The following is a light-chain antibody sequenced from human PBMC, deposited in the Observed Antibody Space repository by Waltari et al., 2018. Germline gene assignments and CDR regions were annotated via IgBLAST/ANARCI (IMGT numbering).Light chain of an antibody. V-gene: IGLV4-69*01. Sequence: LVLTQSPSPPASLGPPVRPTCTLTSGYPSNVTAWLQQQPGKGPRYLMKVNSDGSHRKGDDIPDRFSASKSGTECYLTISSLQSEDEADYFCQTGGHGTWVFGGGTKLTVL. J-gene: IGLJ3*02. CDR1: SGYPSNV. CDR3: QTGGHGTWV. CDR2: VNSDGSH.